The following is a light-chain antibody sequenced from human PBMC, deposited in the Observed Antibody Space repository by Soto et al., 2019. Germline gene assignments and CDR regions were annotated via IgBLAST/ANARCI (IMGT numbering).Light chain of an antibody. V-gene: IGKV1-12*01. CDR1: QDISSW. J-gene: IGKJ5*01. CDR3: QQADSFPIT. CDR2: TAS. Sequence: DIQMTQSPSSVSASVGDTVTITCRASQDISSWLAWYQQKPGKAPKLLISTASSLQSGVPSRFTGSGSGTDFTLIISSLQPDDFATYYCQQADSFPITFGQGTRLEIK.